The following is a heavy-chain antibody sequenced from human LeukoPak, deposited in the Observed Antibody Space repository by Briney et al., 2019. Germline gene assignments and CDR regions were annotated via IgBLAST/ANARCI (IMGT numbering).Heavy chain of an antibody. CDR2: INSDGGST. V-gene: IGHV3-74*01. CDR3: ARGTGYLLLDY. D-gene: IGHD3/OR15-3a*01. J-gene: IGHJ4*02. Sequence: GGSLRLSCAASGFTFSTTWMHWVRQAPGKGLVWVSRINSDGGSTTYADSVKGRFTISRDNAKNTLYLQMNSLRVEDTAVYYCARGTGYLLLDYWGQGTLVTVSS. CDR1: GFTFSTTW.